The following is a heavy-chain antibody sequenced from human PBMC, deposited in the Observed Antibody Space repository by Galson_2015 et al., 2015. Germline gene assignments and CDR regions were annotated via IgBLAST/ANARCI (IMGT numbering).Heavy chain of an antibody. J-gene: IGHJ6*02. CDR3: ARGTRGSYSGSGSYLCLDV. D-gene: IGHD3-10*01. V-gene: IGHV6-1*01. CDR2: TYYRSEWYN. CDR1: GDSASTNSAT. Sequence: SGDSASTNSATWDWIRQSPSRGLEWLGRTYYRSEWYNDYAISVNGRIVINPDTSKNQFSLQLNSVTPDDTAVYFCARGTRGSYSGSGSYLCLDVWGQGTTVTVSS.